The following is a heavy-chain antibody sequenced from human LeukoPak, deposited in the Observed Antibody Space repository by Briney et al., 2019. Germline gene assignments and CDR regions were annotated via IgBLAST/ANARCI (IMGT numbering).Heavy chain of an antibody. CDR1: GHTFTNYH. Sequence: ASVKVSCKASGHTFTNYHIHWVRQAPGQGLEWMGILTPRGDITNYAQKFQGRVTMTRDTSTSTIYMELSSLRSEDTAVYYCARGGQRWLQFPYDYWGPGNRGHRLL. V-gene: IGHV1-46*01. CDR2: LTPRGDIT. D-gene: IGHD5-24*01. J-gene: IGHJ4*02. CDR3: ARGGQRWLQFPYDY.